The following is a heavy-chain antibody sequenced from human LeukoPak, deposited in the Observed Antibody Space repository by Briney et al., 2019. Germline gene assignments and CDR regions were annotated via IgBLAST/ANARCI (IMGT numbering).Heavy chain of an antibody. D-gene: IGHD6-19*01. CDR2: INTDGTNT. V-gene: IGHV3-74*01. CDR3: AKDPAVANTARRFQH. Sequence: PGGSLRLSCAASGFTFSNFWMHWVRQAPGKGLVWVSRINTDGTNTNYADSVKGRFTISRDNSKNTLYLQMNSLRAEDTAVYYCAKDPAVANTARRFQHWGQGTLVTVTS. J-gene: IGHJ1*01. CDR1: GFTFSNFW.